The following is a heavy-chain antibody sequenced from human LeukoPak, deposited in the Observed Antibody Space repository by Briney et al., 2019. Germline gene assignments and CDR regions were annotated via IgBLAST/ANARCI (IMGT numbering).Heavy chain of an antibody. D-gene: IGHD6-19*01. V-gene: IGHV3-11*04. CDR2: ISSSGSTI. Sequence: GGSLRLSCAASGFTFSDYYMSWIRQAPGKGLEWVSYISSSGSTIYYADSVKGRFTISRDNAKNSLYLQMNSLRAEDTAVYYCATSGYSSGWFDYTDALDIWGQGTMVTVSS. J-gene: IGHJ3*02. CDR1: GFTFSDYY. CDR3: ATSGYSSGWFDYTDALDI.